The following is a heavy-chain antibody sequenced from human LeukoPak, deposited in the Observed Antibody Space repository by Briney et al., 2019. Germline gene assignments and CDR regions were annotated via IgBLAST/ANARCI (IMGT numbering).Heavy chain of an antibody. V-gene: IGHV3-21*01. J-gene: IGHJ4*02. Sequence: GGSLRLSCAASGFNSNTYTMNWVRQAPGKGLEWVSSITYNSIYIYYADSLEGRFAISRDNVKNSLYLQLSSLRAEDTAVYYCARGSLIDFWGQGTLVSVSS. CDR3: ARGSLIDF. D-gene: IGHD3-3*01. CDR2: ITYNSIYI. CDR1: GFNSNTYT.